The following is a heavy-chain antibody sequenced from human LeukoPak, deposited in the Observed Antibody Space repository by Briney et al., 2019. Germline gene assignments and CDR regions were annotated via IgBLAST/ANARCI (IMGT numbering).Heavy chain of an antibody. D-gene: IGHD2-2*02. Sequence: ASVKVSRKASGYTFTSYDINWVRQATGQGLEWMGWMNPNSGNTGYAQKFQGRVTMTRNTSISTAYMELSSLRSEDTAVYYCARGQGYCSSISCYRDWFDPWGQGTLVTVSS. V-gene: IGHV1-8*01. CDR3: ARGQGYCSSISCYRDWFDP. CDR1: GYTFTSYD. J-gene: IGHJ5*02. CDR2: MNPNSGNT.